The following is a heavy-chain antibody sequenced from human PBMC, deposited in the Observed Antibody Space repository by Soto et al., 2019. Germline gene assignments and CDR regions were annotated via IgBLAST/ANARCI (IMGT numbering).Heavy chain of an antibody. J-gene: IGHJ4*02. D-gene: IGHD1-26*01. Sequence: PGGSLRLSCAASGFTFSIYGMHWVRQAPGKGLERVAAISYHGSNKYYADSVKGRFTISRDNSKNTLYLQMDSPRAEDTAVYYCAKPYSGNYPRPFDYWGQGTLVTVSS. CDR1: GFTFSIYG. CDR2: ISYHGSNK. V-gene: IGHV3-30*18. CDR3: AKPYSGNYPRPFDY.